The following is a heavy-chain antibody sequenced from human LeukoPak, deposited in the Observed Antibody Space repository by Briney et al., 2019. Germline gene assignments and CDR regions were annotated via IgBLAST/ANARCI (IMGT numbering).Heavy chain of an antibody. V-gene: IGHV3-48*03. CDR3: ARDKRHLGNYYFDY. Sequence: GGSPRLSCAASGFTFSSYEMNWVRQAPGKGLEWVSYISSSGSTIYYADSVKGRFTISRDNAKNSLYLQMNSLRAEDTAVYYCARDKRHLGNYYFDYWGQGTLVTVSS. J-gene: IGHJ4*02. CDR1: GFTFSSYE. D-gene: IGHD1-26*01. CDR2: ISSSGSTI.